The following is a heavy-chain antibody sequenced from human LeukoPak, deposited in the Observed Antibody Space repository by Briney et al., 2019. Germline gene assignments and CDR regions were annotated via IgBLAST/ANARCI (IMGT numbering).Heavy chain of an antibody. CDR2: ISYDGSNK. CDR3: AKGARSGSYFSAFGDAFDI. V-gene: IGHV3-30*18. J-gene: IGHJ3*02. Sequence: GGSLRLSCAASGFTFSSYGMHWVRQAPGKGLEWVAVISYDGSNKYYADSVKGRFTISRDNSKNTLYLQMNSLRAEDTAVYYCAKGARSGSYFSAFGDAFDIWGQGTMVTVSS. CDR1: GFTFSSYG. D-gene: IGHD3-10*01.